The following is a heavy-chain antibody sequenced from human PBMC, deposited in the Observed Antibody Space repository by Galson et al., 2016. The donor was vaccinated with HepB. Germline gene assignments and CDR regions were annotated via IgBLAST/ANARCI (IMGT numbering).Heavy chain of an antibody. J-gene: IGHJ4*02. D-gene: IGHD2-8*01. CDR1: GFTFRNNG. Sequence: SLRLSCAASGFTFRNNGMHWVRQAPGKGLEWVAFIWFDGRNENHAESVRGRFSNSRDNSKNILYLQMNSLRADDTAVYYCARWLGGGNGCLDYWGQGTLFTVSS. CDR3: ARWLGGGNGCLDY. CDR2: IWFDGRNE. V-gene: IGHV3-33*08.